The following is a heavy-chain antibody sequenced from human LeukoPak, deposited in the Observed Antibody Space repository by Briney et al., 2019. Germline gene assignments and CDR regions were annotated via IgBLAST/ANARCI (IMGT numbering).Heavy chain of an antibody. CDR3: ARVHYDILTGYYGWFDP. J-gene: IGHJ5*02. D-gene: IGHD3-9*01. V-gene: IGHV3-48*03. CDR2: ISSIGSTI. Sequence: GGSLRLSCAASGFTFSSYEMNWVRQAPGKGLEWVSYISSIGSTIYYADSVKGRFTISRDNAKNSLYLQMNSLRAEDTAVYYCARVHYDILTGYYGWFDPWGQGTLVTVSS. CDR1: GFTFSSYE.